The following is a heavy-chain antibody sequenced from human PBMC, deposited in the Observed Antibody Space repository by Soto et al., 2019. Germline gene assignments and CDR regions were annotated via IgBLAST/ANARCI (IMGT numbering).Heavy chain of an antibody. V-gene: IGHV4-61*03. J-gene: IGHJ4*02. Sequence: PSETLSLTCTVSGGSVNSGGYYWSWIRQPPGKGLEWIGFIFYNGGTSYNPSLGSRVTISADTSKTLFSLNLNFVTAADTAVYYCVTGDHGPRRFYFDTWGQGTMVTV. CDR2: IFYNGGT. CDR3: VTGDHGPRRFYFDT. D-gene: IGHD2-8*01. CDR1: GGSVNSGGYY.